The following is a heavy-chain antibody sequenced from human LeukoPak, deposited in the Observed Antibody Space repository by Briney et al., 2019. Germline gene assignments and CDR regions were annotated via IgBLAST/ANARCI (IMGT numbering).Heavy chain of an antibody. CDR3: AISFSAAAGKLDY. Sequence: ASVKVSCKASGYTFTSYDINWVRQATGQGLEWMGWMNPNSGNTGYAQKFQGRVTMTRNTSISTAHMELSSLRSEDTAVYYCAISFSAAAGKLDYWGQGTLVTVPS. V-gene: IGHV1-8*01. D-gene: IGHD6-13*01. J-gene: IGHJ4*02. CDR1: GYTFTSYD. CDR2: MNPNSGNT.